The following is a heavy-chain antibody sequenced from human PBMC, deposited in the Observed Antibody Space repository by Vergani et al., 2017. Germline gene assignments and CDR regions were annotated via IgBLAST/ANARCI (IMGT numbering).Heavy chain of an antibody. D-gene: IGHD1-26*01. CDR3: ARDRSESLRELAFDI. V-gene: IGHV3-66*02. Sequence: EVQLVESGGGLVKPGGSLRLSCAASGFTVSSNYMSWVRQAPGKGLEWVSVIYSGGSTYYADSVKGRFTISRDNSKNTLYLQMNSLRAEDTAVYYCARDRSESLRELAFDIWGQGTMVTVSS. J-gene: IGHJ3*02. CDR2: IYSGGST. CDR1: GFTVSSNY.